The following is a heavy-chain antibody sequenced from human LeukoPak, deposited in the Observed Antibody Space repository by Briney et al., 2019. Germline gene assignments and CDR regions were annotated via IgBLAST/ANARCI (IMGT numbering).Heavy chain of an antibody. J-gene: IGHJ4*02. CDR2: ISRAGNT. Sequence: KPSETLSLTCSVSGGSFSVYYWNWIRQAPGKGLEWIAEISRAGNTKYNPSLKSRVTISVDTSKSQFSLRLSSVTAADTAVYYCASVYGDPHSDSWGQGTLVTVSS. CDR1: GGSFSVYY. CDR3: ASVYGDPHSDS. D-gene: IGHD4-17*01. V-gene: IGHV4-34*01.